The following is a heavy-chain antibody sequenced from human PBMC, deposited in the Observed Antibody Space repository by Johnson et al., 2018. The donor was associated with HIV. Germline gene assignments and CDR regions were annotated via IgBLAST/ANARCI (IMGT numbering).Heavy chain of an antibody. CDR2: IWYDGSNK. V-gene: IGHV3-33*01. CDR1: GFTFSSYG. D-gene: IGHD6-19*01. Sequence: QVQLVESGGGVVQPGRSLRLSCAASGFTFSSYGMHWVRQAPGKGLEWVAVIWYDGSNKYYADSVKGRFTISRDNSKNTLYLQMNSLRAEDTAVYYCARDNGAVAGPEGAFDIWGQGTMVTVS. J-gene: IGHJ3*02. CDR3: ARDNGAVAGPEGAFDI.